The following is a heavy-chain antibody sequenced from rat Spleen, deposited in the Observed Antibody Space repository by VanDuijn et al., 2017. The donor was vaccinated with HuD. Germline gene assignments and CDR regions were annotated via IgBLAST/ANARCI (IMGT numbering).Heavy chain of an antibody. CDR1: GFTFSNYG. Sequence: EVQLVESGGGFVQPGRSLKLSCPASGFTFSNYGMAWVRQAPKKGLEWVATITSGGSNTYYPDSVKGRFTISRDNAKNTLYLQMDSLRSEDTATYYCASAEFGVGWFAYWGQGTLVTVSS. J-gene: IGHJ3*01. CDR2: ITSGGSNT. V-gene: IGHV5S13*01. CDR3: ASAEFGVGWFAY. D-gene: IGHD4-3*01.